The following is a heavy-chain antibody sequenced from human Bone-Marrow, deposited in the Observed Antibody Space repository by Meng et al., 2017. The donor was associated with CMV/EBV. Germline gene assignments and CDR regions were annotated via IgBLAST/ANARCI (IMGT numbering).Heavy chain of an antibody. D-gene: IGHD3-9*01. J-gene: IGHJ6*02. CDR1: GFLVSSNY. Sequence: GEALEISCAASGFLVSSNYMSWFREAPGKGLEWVSALYSRGSSDYTDSVKGRFTISRDNSKNTLYLQMSSLRAEDTAVYYCATSFDWSRRGGMDVWGQGTTVTVSS. CDR3: ATSFDWSRRGGMDV. CDR2: LYSRGSS. V-gene: IGHV3-53*01.